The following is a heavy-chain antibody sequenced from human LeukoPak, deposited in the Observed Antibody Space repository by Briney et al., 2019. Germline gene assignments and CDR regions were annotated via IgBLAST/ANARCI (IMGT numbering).Heavy chain of an antibody. CDR3: ARVGSWVVVAATRDYYYYGMDV. J-gene: IGHJ6*02. D-gene: IGHD2-15*01. Sequence: SETLSLTCTVSGGSIGSGDYYWSWIRQPPGKGLEWIGYIYYSGSTYYNPSLKSRVTISVDTSKNQFSLKLSSVTAADTAAYYCARVGSWVVVAATRDYYYYGMDVWGQGTTVTVSS. V-gene: IGHV4-30-4*01. CDR2: IYYSGST. CDR1: GGSIGSGDYY.